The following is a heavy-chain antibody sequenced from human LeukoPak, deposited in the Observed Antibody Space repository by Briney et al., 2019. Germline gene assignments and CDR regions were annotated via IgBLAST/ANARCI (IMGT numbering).Heavy chain of an antibody. D-gene: IGHD3-22*01. Sequence: GGSLRLSCAASGFTFSSYAMSWVRQAPGKGLEWVSAISGSGGSTYYADSVKGRFTISRDNSKNTLYLQMNSLRAEDTAVYYCAAPKHPYYYSSGYYVYYFDYWGQGTLVTVSS. CDR2: ISGSGGST. CDR3: AAPKHPYYYSSGYYVYYFDY. CDR1: GFTFSSYA. V-gene: IGHV3-23*01. J-gene: IGHJ4*02.